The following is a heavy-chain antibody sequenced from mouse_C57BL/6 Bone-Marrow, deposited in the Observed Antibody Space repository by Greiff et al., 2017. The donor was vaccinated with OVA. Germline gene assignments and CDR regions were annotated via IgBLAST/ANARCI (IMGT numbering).Heavy chain of an antibody. CDR1: GYTFTGYW. CDR2: ILPGSGST. Sequence: VKLQESGAELMKPGASVKLSCKATGYTFTGYWIEWVKQRPGHGLEWIGEILPGSGSTNYTEKFKGKATFTADTSSNTAYMQLSSLTTEDSAIYYCASPEYYFDYWGQGTTLTVSS. J-gene: IGHJ2*01. V-gene: IGHV1-9*01. CDR3: ASPEYYFDY.